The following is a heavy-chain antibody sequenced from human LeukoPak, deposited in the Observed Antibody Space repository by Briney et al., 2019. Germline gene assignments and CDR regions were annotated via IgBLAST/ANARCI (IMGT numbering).Heavy chain of an antibody. CDR1: GYTFTGYY. CDR3: ARGRDLDCSSTSCSMFDY. V-gene: IGHV1-2*02. D-gene: IGHD2-2*01. Sequence: GESLKISCKGSGYTFTGYYMHWVRQAPGQGLEWMGWINPNSGGTNYAQKFQGRVTMTRDTSINTAYVELSRLTSDDTAVYYCARGRDLDCSSTSCSMFDYWGQGTLVTVSS. CDR2: INPNSGGT. J-gene: IGHJ4*02.